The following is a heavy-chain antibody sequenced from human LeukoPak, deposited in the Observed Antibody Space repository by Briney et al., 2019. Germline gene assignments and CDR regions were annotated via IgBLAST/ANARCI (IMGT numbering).Heavy chain of an antibody. D-gene: IGHD3-9*01. CDR1: GYTFTSYG. J-gene: IGHJ5*02. CDR2: ISAYNGNT. Sequence: ASVKVSCKASGYTFTSYGISWVRQAPGQGLEWMGWISAYNGNTNYAQKLQGRVTMTTDTSTSTAYMELRSLRSDDTAMYYCARDLDYDSLNWFDPWGQGTLVTVSS. CDR3: ARDLDYDSLNWFDP. V-gene: IGHV1-18*01.